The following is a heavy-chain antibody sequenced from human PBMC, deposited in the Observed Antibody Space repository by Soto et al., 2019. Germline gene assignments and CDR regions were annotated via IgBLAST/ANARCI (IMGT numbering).Heavy chain of an antibody. CDR3: ARGSGYYDFWSGYFNWFDP. D-gene: IGHD3-3*01. V-gene: IGHV1-8*01. Sequence: ASVQVSCKDSGYTFPSYDINWVGQATGQGGEGMGWMNPNSGNTGYAQKSQDRVTMTRNNSISTAYMELSSLRSEDTAVYYCARGSGYYDFWSGYFNWFDPWGQGTLVTVSS. CDR1: GYTFPSYD. J-gene: IGHJ5*02. CDR2: MNPNSGNT.